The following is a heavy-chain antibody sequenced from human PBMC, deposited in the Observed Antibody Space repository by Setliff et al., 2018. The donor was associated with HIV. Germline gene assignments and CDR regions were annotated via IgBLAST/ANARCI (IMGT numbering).Heavy chain of an antibody. Sequence: LRLSCAASEFTFSIYTMNWVRQAPGKGLEWVASISSSSSYIYYADSVKGRFTISRDNAKNSLYLQMNGLRAEDTAVYYCARDPGITAKPFYFDCWGQGTLVTVSS. CDR1: EFTFSIYT. J-gene: IGHJ4*02. V-gene: IGHV3-21*01. CDR2: ISSSSSYI. CDR3: ARDPGITAKPFYFDC. D-gene: IGHD1-20*01.